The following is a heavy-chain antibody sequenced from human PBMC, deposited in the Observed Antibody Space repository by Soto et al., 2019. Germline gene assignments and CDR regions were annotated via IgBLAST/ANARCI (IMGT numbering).Heavy chain of an antibody. CDR2: TKSDGSGT. Sequence: EVQLLESGGGLLQPGGSLTLSCTASGFTFSNYWMHWVRQAPGKGLVWVSRTKSDGSGTSYTDSVKGRFTISRNNAYNTLYLPMSNLRAEDTAVYYSARGVFKYGPGRMDVWGKGTTVNVSS. CDR3: ARGVFKYGPGRMDV. J-gene: IGHJ6*04. D-gene: IGHD3-10*01. CDR1: GFTFSNYW. V-gene: IGHV3-74*01.